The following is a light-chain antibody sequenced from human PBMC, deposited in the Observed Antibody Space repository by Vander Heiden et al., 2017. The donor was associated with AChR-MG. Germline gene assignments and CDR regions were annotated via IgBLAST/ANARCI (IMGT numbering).Light chain of an antibody. CDR2: DVS. Sequence: QSALPQPASVSGSPGPSITISFTRTSSDVGGYNYVSWYQQYSGKDPKLIIYDVSKRPSGVSIRFSGSKSGNTASLTISGLRAEDEADYFCSSYANSSPWVFGAGTKLTVL. CDR1: SSDVGGYNY. CDR3: SSYANSSPWV. V-gene: IGLV2-14*01. J-gene: IGLJ3*02.